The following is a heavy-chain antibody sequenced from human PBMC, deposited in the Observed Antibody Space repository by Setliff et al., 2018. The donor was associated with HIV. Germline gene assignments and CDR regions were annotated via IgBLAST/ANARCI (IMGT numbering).Heavy chain of an antibody. CDR2: IYKGGTT. J-gene: IGHJ2*01. V-gene: IGHV4-28*01. Sequence: PSETLSLTCAVSGYSISSSYWWGWIRQPPGKGLERIGWIGYIYKGGTTYYNPSLKSRVTMSADTSKNQFSLKLRSVTAVDTAVYYCARSALWFGEADWYFDLWGRGTLVTV. CDR1: GYSISSSYW. CDR3: ARSALWFGEADWYFDL. D-gene: IGHD3-10*01.